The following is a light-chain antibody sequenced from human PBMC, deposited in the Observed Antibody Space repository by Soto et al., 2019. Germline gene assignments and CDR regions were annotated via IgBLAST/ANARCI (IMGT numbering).Light chain of an antibody. CDR1: PSVSNN. CDR3: QQYNKWPLT. V-gene: IGKV3-15*01. J-gene: IGKJ4*01. Sequence: EIVMTQSPATLSVSPGEKATLSCRALPSVSNNLAWYQQKPGQAPRLLIYFAATRATGIPARFSGSGSGTEFSLTISSLQSEYFALYYCQQYNKWPLTFGGGPKLEPK. CDR2: FAA.